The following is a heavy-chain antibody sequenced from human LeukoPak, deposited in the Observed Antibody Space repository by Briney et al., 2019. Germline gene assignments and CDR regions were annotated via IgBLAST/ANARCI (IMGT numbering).Heavy chain of an antibody. CDR2: IRSKANSYAT. Sequence: GGSLRLSCAASGFTFSGSAMHGVRQASGKGLEWVGRIRSKANSYATAYAASVKGRFTISRDDSKNTAYLQMNSLKTEDTAVYYCTSLYPGIAVAGIYTTTWGQGTLVTVSS. CDR3: TSLYPGIAVAGIYTTT. CDR1: GFTFSGSA. V-gene: IGHV3-73*01. D-gene: IGHD6-19*01. J-gene: IGHJ5*02.